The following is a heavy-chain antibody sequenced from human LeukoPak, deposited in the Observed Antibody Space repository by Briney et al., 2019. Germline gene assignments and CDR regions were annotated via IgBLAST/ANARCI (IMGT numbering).Heavy chain of an antibody. CDR1: GLTVSSNC. V-gene: IGHV3-66*02. D-gene: IGHD6-13*01. CDR2: IYGGDAA. J-gene: IGHJ4*02. CDR3: VTSTGQQFIPYDY. Sequence: GGSLRLSCAASGLTVSSNCMTWIRQAPGKGLEWVSLIYGGDAAYYAESVRGRFMISRDNLKNTLFLQMNSLRVEDTAVYYCVTSTGQQFIPYDYWGQGTHVTVSS.